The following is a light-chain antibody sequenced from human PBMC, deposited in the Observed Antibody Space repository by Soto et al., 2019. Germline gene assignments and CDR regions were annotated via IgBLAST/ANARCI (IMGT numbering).Light chain of an antibody. CDR1: QDITNC. V-gene: IGKV1-33*01. CDR2: DAS. CDR3: QQYEFLPVT. Sequence: DIQLTHSPSSLSASVGDRVTITFQASQDITNCLNWYHQKPGKAPKLLIYDASNLETGVPSRFSGSGSGRHFTFTITSLQPEDIGTYYCQQYEFLPVTFGRGTKVDIK. J-gene: IGKJ2*01.